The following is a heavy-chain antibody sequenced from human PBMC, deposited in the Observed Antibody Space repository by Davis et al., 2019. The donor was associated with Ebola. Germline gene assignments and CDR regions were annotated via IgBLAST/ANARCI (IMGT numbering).Heavy chain of an antibody. J-gene: IGHJ3*02. CDR3: ATSPLIGYSSSWPI. CDR2: INPNSGGT. CDR1: GYTFTGYY. V-gene: IGHV1-2*02. D-gene: IGHD6-13*01. Sequence: ASVKVSCKASGYTFTGYYMHWVRQAPGQGLEWMGWINPNSGGTNYAQKFQGRVTMTRDTSISTAYMELSRLRSDDTAVYYCATSPLIGYSSSWPIWGQGTMVTVSS.